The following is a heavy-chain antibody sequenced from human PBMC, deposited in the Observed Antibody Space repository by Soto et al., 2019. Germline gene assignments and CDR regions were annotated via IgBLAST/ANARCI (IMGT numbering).Heavy chain of an antibody. Sequence: PGGXLRLSCAASGFTFSSCWMHWVRQAPGRGLVWVSRINSDGSITTYADSVKGRFTISRDNAKNTLYLQMNSLRAEDTAVYYCARAPATMDVWGKGTTVTVSS. V-gene: IGHV3-74*01. J-gene: IGHJ6*03. CDR3: ARAPATMDV. CDR1: GFTFSSCW. CDR2: INSDGSIT.